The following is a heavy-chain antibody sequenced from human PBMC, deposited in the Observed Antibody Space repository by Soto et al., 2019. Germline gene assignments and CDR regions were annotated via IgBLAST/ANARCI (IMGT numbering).Heavy chain of an antibody. D-gene: IGHD3-10*01. CDR2: IYTSGST. CDR3: ARDRITMVRGVRYYGMDV. Sequence: QVQLQESGPGLVKPSETLSLTCTVSGGSISSYYWSWIRQPAGKGLEWIGRIYTSGSTNYNPSLKSRVSLSLDTSKNQFSLKLSSVTAADTAVYYCARDRITMVRGVRYYGMDVWRQGTTVTVSS. J-gene: IGHJ6*02. CDR1: GGSISSYY. V-gene: IGHV4-4*07.